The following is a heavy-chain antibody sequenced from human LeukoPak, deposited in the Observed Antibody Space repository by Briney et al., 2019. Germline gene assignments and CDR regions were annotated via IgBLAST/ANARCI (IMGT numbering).Heavy chain of an antibody. V-gene: IGHV4-59*01. CDR3: ASLRKRGGAFDT. CDR2: IYYSGST. CDR1: GGSISSYY. J-gene: IGHJ3*02. Sequence: PSETLSLTCTVSGGSISSYYWSWIRQPPGKGLEWIGYIYYSGSTNYNPSLKSRVTISVDTSKNQFSLKLSSVTAADTAVYYCASLRKRGGAFDTWGQGTMVTVSS.